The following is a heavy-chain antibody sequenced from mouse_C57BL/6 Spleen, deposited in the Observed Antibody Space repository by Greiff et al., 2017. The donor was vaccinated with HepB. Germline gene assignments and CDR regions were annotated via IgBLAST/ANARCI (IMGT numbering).Heavy chain of an antibody. V-gene: IGHV1-64*01. J-gene: IGHJ2*01. CDR2: IHPNSGST. CDR1: GYTFTSYW. Sequence: VQLQQPGAELVKPGASVKLSCKASGYTFTSYWMHWVKQRPGQGLEWIGMIHPNSGSTNYNEKFKSKATLTVDKSSSTAYMQLSSLTSEDSAVHYCAREGYYGSSYFDYWGQGTTLTVSS. CDR3: AREGYYGSSYFDY. D-gene: IGHD1-1*01.